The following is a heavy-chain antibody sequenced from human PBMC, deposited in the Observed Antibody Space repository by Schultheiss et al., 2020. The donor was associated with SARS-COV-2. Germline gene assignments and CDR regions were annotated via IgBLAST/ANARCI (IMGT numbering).Heavy chain of an antibody. Sequence: SQTLSLTCTVSGGSISSSSYYWGWIRQPPGKGLEWIGSIYHSGSTYYNPSLKSRVTISVDTSKNQFSLKLSSVTAADTAVYYCARASVFLSFDPWGQGTLVTVSS. CDR2: IYHSGST. CDR1: GGSISSSSYY. V-gene: IGHV4-39*07. CDR3: ARASVFLSFDP. J-gene: IGHJ5*02. D-gene: IGHD3-16*02.